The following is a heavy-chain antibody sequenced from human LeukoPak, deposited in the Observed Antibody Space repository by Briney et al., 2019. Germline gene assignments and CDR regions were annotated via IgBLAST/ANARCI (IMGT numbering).Heavy chain of an antibody. CDR3: AREESIGRYQFLHDY. J-gene: IGHJ4*02. D-gene: IGHD1-26*01. CDR1: GYTFTSNY. CDR2: ISPYNENR. Sequence: ASVKVSCKAFGYTFTSNYMHWVRQAPGQGLEWMGWISPYNENRKYLQKLQGRVTLSTDTSTSTAYMELRSLTSDDTAVYYCAREESIGRYQFLHDYWGQGTLVTVSS. V-gene: IGHV1-18*04.